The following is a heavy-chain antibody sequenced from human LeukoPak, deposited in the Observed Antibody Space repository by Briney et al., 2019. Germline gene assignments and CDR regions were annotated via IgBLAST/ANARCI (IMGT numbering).Heavy chain of an antibody. Sequence: ASVKVSCKASGYVFNTNYMHWVRQAPGQGLEWMGIINPSGGSTSYAQKFQGRVSMTRDTSTSTVYMELSSLRSEDTAVYYCARGGILTPGHDLHGFNPRGQGTLVTVSS. D-gene: IGHD3-9*01. CDR3: ARGGILTPGHDLHGFNP. CDR2: INPSGGST. CDR1: GYVFNTNY. V-gene: IGHV1-46*02. J-gene: IGHJ5*02.